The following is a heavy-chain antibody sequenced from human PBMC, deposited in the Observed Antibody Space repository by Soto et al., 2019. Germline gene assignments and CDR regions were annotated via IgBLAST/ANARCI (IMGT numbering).Heavy chain of an antibody. V-gene: IGHV4-59*01. J-gene: IGHJ4*02. D-gene: IGHD6-13*01. CDR2: VYNSGGT. CDR3: AGASSSSWAEFDC. CDR1: GGSISSSY. Sequence: QVQLQESGPGLVKPSETLSLTCTVSGGSISSSYWSWIRQPPGKGLEWIGYVYNSGGTNYNPSLKSRVTISVDTSKNQFSLKLSSVTAADTAMYFCAGASSSSWAEFDCGGQGTLVTVSS.